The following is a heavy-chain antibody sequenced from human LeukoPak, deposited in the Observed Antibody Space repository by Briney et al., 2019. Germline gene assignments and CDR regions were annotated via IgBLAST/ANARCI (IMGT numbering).Heavy chain of an antibody. D-gene: IGHD4-11*01. CDR1: GGSISSGSYY. CDR3: ARDGHDYSNPHPNYYYYMDV. V-gene: IGHV4-61*02. J-gene: IGHJ6*03. CDR2: IYTSGST. Sequence: SQTLSLTCTVSGGSISSGSYYWSWIRQPAGKGLEWIGRIYTSGSTNYNPSLKSRVTISVGTSKNQFSLKLSSVTAADTAVYYCARDGHDYSNPHPNYYYYMDVWGKGTTVTVSS.